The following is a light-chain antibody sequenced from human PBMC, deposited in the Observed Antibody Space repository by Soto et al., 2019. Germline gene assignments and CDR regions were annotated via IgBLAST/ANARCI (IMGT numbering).Light chain of an antibody. CDR1: RTDVADGYDY. Sequence: QSALTQPASVSGSPGQSIAISCTGVRTDVADGYDYVSWYQQHPGQAPQLIIYDVSNRPSVVSDRFSGSKSGNTASLTISGLQAEDGAECYCTSYTSGAPFYVFRTGTKVTVL. CDR2: DVS. J-gene: IGLJ1*01. CDR3: TSYTSGAPFYV. V-gene: IGLV2-14*03.